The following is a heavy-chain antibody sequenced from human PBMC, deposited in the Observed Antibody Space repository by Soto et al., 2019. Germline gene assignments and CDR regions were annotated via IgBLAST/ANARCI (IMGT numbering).Heavy chain of an antibody. V-gene: IGHV2-5*02. D-gene: IGHD3-10*01. CDR3: ARLGVLLWFGEPDGWFDP. CDR2: IYWDDDK. Sequence: QITLKESGPTLVKPTQTLTLTCTFSGFSLSTSGVGVGWIRQPPGKALEWLALIYWDDDKRYSPSLKSRLTHTKAPPKNHVVLTMTNMDPVDTATYYCARLGVLLWFGEPDGWFDPWGQGTLVTVSS. CDR1: GFSLSTSGVG. J-gene: IGHJ5*02.